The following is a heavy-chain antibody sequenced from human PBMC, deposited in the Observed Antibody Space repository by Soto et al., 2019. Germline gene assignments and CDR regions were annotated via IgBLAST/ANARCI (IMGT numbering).Heavy chain of an antibody. CDR2: ISSSTSHT. V-gene: IGHV3-11*05. J-gene: IGHJ4*02. Sequence: QVKLVESGGGLVKPGGSLRLSCAVSGFTFSDYYMTWIRQAPGKGLEWVSYISSSTSHTNYADSVKSRFTISRDNAKNSLFLQMNSLRAEDTAVYYCARGRGAAADYFDFWGQGTLVTVSS. CDR1: GFTFSDYY. CDR3: ARGRGAAADYFDF. D-gene: IGHD6-13*01.